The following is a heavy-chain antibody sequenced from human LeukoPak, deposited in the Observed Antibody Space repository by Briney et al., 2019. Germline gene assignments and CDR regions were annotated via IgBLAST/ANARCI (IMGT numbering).Heavy chain of an antibody. CDR2: ISGSGGST. CDR1: GFTFSSYA. V-gene: IGHV3-23*01. Sequence: QTGGSLRLSCPASGFTFSSYAMSWVRQAPGKGLEWVSDISGSGGSTYYADSVKGRFTISRDNSKSTLYLQMNSLRAEDTAVYYCAKDKYQLLYVNWFDPWGQGTLVTVSS. D-gene: IGHD2-2*02. CDR3: AKDKYQLLYVNWFDP. J-gene: IGHJ5*02.